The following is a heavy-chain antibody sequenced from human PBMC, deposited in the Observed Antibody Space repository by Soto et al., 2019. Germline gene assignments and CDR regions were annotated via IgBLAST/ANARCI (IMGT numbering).Heavy chain of an antibody. J-gene: IGHJ5*02. V-gene: IGHV1-18*01. CDR2: ISAYNGNT. Sequence: ASVKVSCKASGYTFTSYGISWVRQAPGQGLEWMGWISAYNGNTNYAQKLQGRVTMTTDTSTSTAYMELRSLRSDHTAGYYCARGVPDHYYDSSGYYVASFDPWGQGTLVTVSS. CDR3: ARGVPDHYYDSSGYYVASFDP. CDR1: GYTFTSYG. D-gene: IGHD3-22*01.